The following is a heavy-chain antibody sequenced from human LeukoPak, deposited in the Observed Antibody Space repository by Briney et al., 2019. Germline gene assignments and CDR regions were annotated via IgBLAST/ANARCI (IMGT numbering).Heavy chain of an antibody. D-gene: IGHD3-10*01. CDR1: GFTYRRNY. J-gene: IGHJ4*02. Sequence: PGGSLRLSCAASGFTYRRNYKSWVRQAPGKGLEWVSVIYSGGSTYYADSVKGRFTISSDNSKNTRYLQMNSLRAEDTAVYYCARPGGYYGPGSYLDYWGQGTLVTVSS. V-gene: IGHV3-53*01. CDR2: IYSGGST. CDR3: ARPGGYYGPGSYLDY.